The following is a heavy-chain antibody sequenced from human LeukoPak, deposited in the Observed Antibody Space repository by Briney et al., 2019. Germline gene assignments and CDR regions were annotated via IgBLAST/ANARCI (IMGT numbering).Heavy chain of an antibody. CDR1: GGSISSYY. D-gene: IGHD3-22*01. V-gene: IGHV4-59*01. Sequence: ASETLSLTCTVSGGSISSYYWSWIRQPPGKGLEWIGYIYYSGSTNYNPSLKSRVTISVDPSKTQFSLKLSSVTAADTAVYYCARYSSSLYYYDSSGYWGYWGQGTLVAVSS. CDR2: IYYSGST. CDR3: ARYSSSLYYYDSSGYWGY. J-gene: IGHJ4*02.